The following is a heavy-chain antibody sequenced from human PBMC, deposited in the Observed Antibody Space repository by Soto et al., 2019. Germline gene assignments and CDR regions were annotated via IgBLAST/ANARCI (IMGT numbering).Heavy chain of an antibody. V-gene: IGHV1-18*01. CDR2: ISAHNGNT. J-gene: IGHJ4*02. CDR3: ARGRYGDY. CDR1: GYAFITYG. Sequence: QVHLVQSGAEVKKPGASVKVSCQGSGYAFITYGITWVRQAPGQGLEWMGWISAHNGNTNYAQKLQGRVTVTRDTSTSTAYMELRSLRYEDTAVYYCARGRYGDYWGQGALVTVSS. D-gene: IGHD1-1*01.